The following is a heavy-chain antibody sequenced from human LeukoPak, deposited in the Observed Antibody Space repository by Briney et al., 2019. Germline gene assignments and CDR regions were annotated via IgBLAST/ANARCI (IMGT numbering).Heavy chain of an antibody. CDR2: ISYDGSDK. Sequence: PGGSLRLSCAASGFTFSSHGMHWVRQAPGKGLEWVAAISYDGSDKYYADSVKGRFTISRDNSKNTVYLQMNSLRPEDTAVYYCAKDLGQLGFYLDYWGQGTLVTVSS. D-gene: IGHD3-16*01. V-gene: IGHV3-30*18. J-gene: IGHJ4*02. CDR3: AKDLGQLGFYLDY. CDR1: GFTFSSHG.